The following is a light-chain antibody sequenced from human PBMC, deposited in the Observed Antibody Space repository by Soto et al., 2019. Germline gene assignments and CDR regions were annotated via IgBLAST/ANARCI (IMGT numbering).Light chain of an antibody. J-gene: IGLJ2*01. CDR1: SSNIGAGYD. CDR2: GNS. Sequence: QSVLTQPPSVSGAPGQRVTISCTGSSSNIGAGYDVHWYQQLPGTAPKLLIYGNSNRPSGVPDRFSGSKSGTSASLAITGLQAEDEDDSDCQSYDSSLRGSDVVFGGGTKVTVL. CDR3: QSYDSSLRGSDVV. V-gene: IGLV1-40*01.